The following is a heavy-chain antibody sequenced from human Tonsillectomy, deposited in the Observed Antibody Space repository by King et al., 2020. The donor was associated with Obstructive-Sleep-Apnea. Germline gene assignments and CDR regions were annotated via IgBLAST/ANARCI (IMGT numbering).Heavy chain of an antibody. CDR2: IYHSGST. CDR1: GYSISSGYY. V-gene: IGHV4-38-2*02. CDR3: AREDGGGYFDY. Sequence: LQLQESGPGLVKPSETLSLTCTVSGYSISSGYYWGWIRQPPGKGLEWIGSIYHSGSTYYNPSLKSRVTISVDTSKNQFSLKLSSVTAADTAVYYCAREDGGGYFDYWGQGTLVTVSS. D-gene: IGHD3-16*01. J-gene: IGHJ4*02.